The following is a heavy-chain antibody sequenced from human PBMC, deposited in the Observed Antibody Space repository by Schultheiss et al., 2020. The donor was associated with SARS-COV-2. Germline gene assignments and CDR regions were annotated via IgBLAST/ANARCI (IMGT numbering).Heavy chain of an antibody. CDR1: GGSISSYY. D-gene: IGHD2-8*02. CDR3: ARTEGWWEPRGYWFDP. V-gene: IGHV4-59*12. J-gene: IGHJ5*02. CDR2: IYYSGST. Sequence: SETLSLTCTVSGGSISSYYWSWIRQPPGKGLEWIGYIYYSGSTNYNPSLKSLVTISVDTSKNQFSLKLSSVTAADTAVYYCARTEGWWEPRGYWFDPWGHGTLVTVSS.